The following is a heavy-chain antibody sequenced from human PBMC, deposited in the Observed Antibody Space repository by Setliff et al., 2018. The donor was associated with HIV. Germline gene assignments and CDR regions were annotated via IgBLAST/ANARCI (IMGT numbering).Heavy chain of an antibody. J-gene: IGHJ4*02. V-gene: IGHV1-24*01. CDR2: FDPQDGET. CDR3: ARGSPAYCTRIICRQPLGY. CDR1: GFTLSEVS. Sequence: ASVKVSCKVSGFTLSEVSIHWVRQRPGKGLEWMGYFDPQDGETVHAQKFQGRVTMTRDTSISTAYMELSRLKSDDTAVYYCARGSPAYCTRIICRQPLGYWGQGTLVTVSS. D-gene: IGHD2-8*01.